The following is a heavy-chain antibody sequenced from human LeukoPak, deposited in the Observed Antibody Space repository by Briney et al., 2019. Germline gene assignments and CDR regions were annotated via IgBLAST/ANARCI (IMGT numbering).Heavy chain of an antibody. CDR1: GFTFSSYS. Sequence: GGSLRLSCAASGFTFSSYSMNWVRQAPGKGLEWVSYIRSSSSTIYYADSVKGRFTISRDNAKNSLYLQMNSLRDEDTAVYYCARSSTYYDTLTGSYYFDYWGQGTLVTVSS. CDR2: IRSSSSTI. J-gene: IGHJ4*02. V-gene: IGHV3-48*02. CDR3: ARSSTYYDTLTGSYYFDY. D-gene: IGHD3-9*01.